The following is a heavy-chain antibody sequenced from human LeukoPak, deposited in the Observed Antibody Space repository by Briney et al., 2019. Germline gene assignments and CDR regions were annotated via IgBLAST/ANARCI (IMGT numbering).Heavy chain of an antibody. D-gene: IGHD2-15*01. CDR1: GFTFSSYG. CDR2: ISYDGSNK. V-gene: IGHV3-30*03. CDR3: AREGDGNVVVVGGATRMFDF. J-gene: IGHJ4*02. Sequence: GGSLSLSCAASGFTFSSYGIDWVRQAPGKGLEWVTLISYDGSNKFYADSVKGRFTISRDNPKRTLSLEMNSLRVEDTAVYYCAREGDGNVVVVGGATRMFDFWGEGRPVSVSS.